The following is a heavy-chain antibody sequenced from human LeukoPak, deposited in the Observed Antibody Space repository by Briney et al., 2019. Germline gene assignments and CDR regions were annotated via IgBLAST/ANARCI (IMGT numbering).Heavy chain of an antibody. CDR3: ARDTPHYYGSGSYVLDAFDI. Sequence: ASVTVSFKASGGTFSSYAISWVRQAPGQGLEWMGGIIPIFGTANYAQKFQGRVTITADESTSTAYMELSSLRSEDTAVYYCARDTPHYYGSGSYVLDAFDIWGQGTMVTVSS. J-gene: IGHJ3*02. V-gene: IGHV1-69*13. CDR1: GGTFSSYA. CDR2: IIPIFGTA. D-gene: IGHD3-10*01.